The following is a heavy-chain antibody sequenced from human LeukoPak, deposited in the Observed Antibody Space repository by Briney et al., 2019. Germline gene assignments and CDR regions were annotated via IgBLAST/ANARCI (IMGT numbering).Heavy chain of an antibody. CDR3: AKGLLLRETYYDFWSGLKGFDP. Sequence: SETLSLTCAVYGGSFRGYYWSWIRQPPGKGLEWIGEINHSGSTNYNPSLKSRVTISVDTSKNQFSLKLSSVTAADTAVYYCAKGLLLRETYYDFWSGLKGFDPWGQGTLVTLSS. V-gene: IGHV4-34*01. CDR1: GGSFRGYY. CDR2: INHSGST. J-gene: IGHJ5*02. D-gene: IGHD3-3*01.